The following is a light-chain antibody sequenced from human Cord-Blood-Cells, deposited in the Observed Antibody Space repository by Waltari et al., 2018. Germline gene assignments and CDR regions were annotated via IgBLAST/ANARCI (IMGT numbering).Light chain of an antibody. CDR1: SSDVGGSTY. V-gene: IGLV2-11*01. Sequence: QSALTQPRSVYGSPGQSVTISCTGTSSDVGGSTYVSWYQQHPGKAPKLMIYDVSKRPSGVPDRFSGSKSGNTASLTISGLQAEDEADYYCCSYAGSVVFGGGTKLTVL. CDR3: CSYAGSVV. J-gene: IGLJ2*01. CDR2: DVS.